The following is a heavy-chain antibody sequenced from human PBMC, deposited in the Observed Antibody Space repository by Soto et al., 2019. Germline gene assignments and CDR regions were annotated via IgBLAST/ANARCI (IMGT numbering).Heavy chain of an antibody. V-gene: IGHV3-33*01. D-gene: IGHD2-15*01. J-gene: IGHJ5*01. CDR2: IWYDGSNK. CDR1: GFPFSSYG. Sequence: QVQLVESGGGVVQPGRSLRLSCAASGFPFSSYGMHWVRQAPGKGLEWVAVIWYDGSNKYYQDSVKGRFTISTYTSKKTLYLQMNSLRAEDTAVYYCARDKRDGGSKGCYYWFASWGQGTLVTVSS. CDR3: ARDKRDGGSKGCYYWFAS.